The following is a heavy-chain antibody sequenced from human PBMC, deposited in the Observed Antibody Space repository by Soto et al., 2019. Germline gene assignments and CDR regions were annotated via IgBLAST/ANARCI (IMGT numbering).Heavy chain of an antibody. Sequence: CSVSGGSISSYYWSWIRQPPGKGLEWIGYIYYSGSTNYNPSLKSRVTISVDTSKNQFSLKLNSVTAADTAVYYCTRGSGWYLRFDYWGQGNLVTVSS. CDR1: GGSISSYY. CDR2: IYYSGST. J-gene: IGHJ4*02. D-gene: IGHD6-19*01. CDR3: TRGSGWYLRFDY. V-gene: IGHV4-59*01.